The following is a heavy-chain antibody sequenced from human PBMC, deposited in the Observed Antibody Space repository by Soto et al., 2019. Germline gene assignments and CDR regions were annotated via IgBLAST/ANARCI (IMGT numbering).Heavy chain of an antibody. D-gene: IGHD6-19*01. CDR1: GFTVSSKY. CDR3: AKATSGWYLGAFDI. V-gene: IGHV3-66*01. J-gene: IGHJ3*02. Sequence: GGSLRLSCAASGFTVSSKYMSWVRQAPGKGLEWVSLIQSGGTTYYADSVKGRFTISRDSSENTLHLQMDSLRAEDTAVYYCAKATSGWYLGAFDIWGQGTMVTVSS. CDR2: IQSGGTT.